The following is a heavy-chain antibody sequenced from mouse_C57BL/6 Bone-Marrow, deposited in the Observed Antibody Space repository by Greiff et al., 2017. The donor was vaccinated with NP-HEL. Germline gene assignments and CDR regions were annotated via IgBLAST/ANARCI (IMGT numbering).Heavy chain of an antibody. CDR1: GYTFTSYG. V-gene: IGHV1-81*01. Sequence: QVHVKQSGAELARPGASVKLSCKASGYTFTSYGISWVKQRTGQGLEWIGEIYPRSGNTYYNEKFKGKATLTADKSSSTAYMELRSLTSEDSAVYFCAFYDYDVWYFDVWGTGTTVTVSS. CDR2: IYPRSGNT. J-gene: IGHJ1*03. CDR3: AFYDYDVWYFDV. D-gene: IGHD2-4*01.